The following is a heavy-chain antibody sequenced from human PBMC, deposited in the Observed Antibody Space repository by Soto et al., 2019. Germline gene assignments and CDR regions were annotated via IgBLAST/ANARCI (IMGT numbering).Heavy chain of an antibody. CDR3: AKDRTRRGYGAVYYYCYGMHA. J-gene: IGHJ6*02. V-gene: IGHV3-30-3*01. D-gene: IGHD2-2*01. CDR2: ISYDGSNK. Sequence: QVQLVESGGGVVQPGRSLRLSCAASGFTFSSYAMHWVRQAPGKGLEWVAVISYDGSNKYYADSVKGRFTISRDNSNNTLYHKTKGLSAETRAVNYWAKDRTRRGYGAVYYYCYGMHAWGQGPAVTVS. CDR1: GFTFSSYA.